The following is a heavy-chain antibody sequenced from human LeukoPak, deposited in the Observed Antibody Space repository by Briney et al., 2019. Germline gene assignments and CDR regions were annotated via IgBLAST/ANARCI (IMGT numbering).Heavy chain of an antibody. CDR1: GGSFSGYY. D-gene: IGHD1-26*01. CDR2: INHSGST. J-gene: IGHJ4*02. CDR3: ARGRYRLEY. V-gene: IGHV4-34*01. Sequence: KTSETLSLTCAVYGGSFSGYYWSWIRQPPGKGLEWIGEINHSGSTNYNPSLKSRVTISVDTSKNQFSLKLSSVTAADTAVYYCARGRYRLEYWGQGTLVTVSS.